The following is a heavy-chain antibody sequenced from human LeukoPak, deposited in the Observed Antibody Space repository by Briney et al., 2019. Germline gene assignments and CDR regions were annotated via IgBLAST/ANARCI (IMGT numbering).Heavy chain of an antibody. CDR1: GFTFTSSA. V-gene: IGHV1-58*01. CDR3: AAWGAYDLPFDY. CDR2: IVVGSGNT. D-gene: IGHD5-12*01. J-gene: IGHJ4*02. Sequence: ASVKVSCKASGFTFTSSAVQWLRQARGQRLEWIGWIVVGSGNTNYAQKFQERVTITRDMSTSTAYMELSSLRSEDTAVYYCAAWGAYDLPFDYWVQGTLVTVSS.